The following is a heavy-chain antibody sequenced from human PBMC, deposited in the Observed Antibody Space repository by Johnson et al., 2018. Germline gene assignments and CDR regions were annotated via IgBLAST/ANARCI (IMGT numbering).Heavy chain of an antibody. CDR3: ARGGYGGDEAFDI. D-gene: IGHD4-23*01. CDR2: LGTAGDT. CDR1: GFTFSSYD. J-gene: IGHJ3*02. V-gene: IGHV3-13*01. Sequence: VQLVESGGGLVQPGGSLRLSCAASGFTFSSYDMHWVRQATGKGLEWVSALGTAGDTYYPGSVKGRFTISRENAKNSLYLQMNSLSAGDTAGYYCARGGYGGDEAFDIWGQGTMVTVSS.